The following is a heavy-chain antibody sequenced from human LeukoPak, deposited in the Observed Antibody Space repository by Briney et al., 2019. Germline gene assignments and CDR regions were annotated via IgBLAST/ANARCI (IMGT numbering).Heavy chain of an antibody. D-gene: IGHD3-22*01. J-gene: IGHJ4*02. V-gene: IGHV3-23*01. CDR2: LSGSGGST. CDR3: AKKGYYDGSGYYMYYFDH. Sequence: GGSLRLSCTASGFTFSTYAMSWVRQAPGKGLEWVSGLSGSGGSTYYADSVKGRFTISRDNSKNTLYLQMNSLRAEDTAVYYCAKKGYYDGSGYYMYYFDHWGQGTLVTVSS. CDR1: GFTFSTYA.